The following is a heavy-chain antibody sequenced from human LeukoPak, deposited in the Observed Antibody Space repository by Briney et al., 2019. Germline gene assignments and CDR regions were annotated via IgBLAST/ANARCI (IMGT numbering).Heavy chain of an antibody. J-gene: IGHJ6*03. Sequence: ASVKVSCKASGYTFTRYDINWVRQATGQGLEWMGWMNPNSGNTGYAQKFQGRVTITRNTSISTAYMELNSLRSEDTAVYYCAREEVHIDYYMDVWGKGTTVTVSS. CDR1: GYTFTRYD. CDR2: MNPNSGNT. V-gene: IGHV1-8*03. CDR3: AREEVHIDYYMDV. D-gene: IGHD2-21*01.